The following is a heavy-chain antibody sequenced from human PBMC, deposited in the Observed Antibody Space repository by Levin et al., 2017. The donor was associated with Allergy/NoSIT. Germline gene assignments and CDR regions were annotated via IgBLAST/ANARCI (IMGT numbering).Heavy chain of an antibody. J-gene: IGHJ4*02. Sequence: GESLKISCATSEFTFSSYAMHWVRQAAGKGLEWVALISFDESKKYYADSVKGRFTISRDNSKNTLFLQMDSLRSEDSAMYYCASADDYNSGGIWVYWGQGTQVTVSS. V-gene: IGHV3-30*04. CDR1: EFTFSSYA. CDR2: ISFDESKK. CDR3: ASADDYNSGGIWVY. D-gene: IGHD5-24*01.